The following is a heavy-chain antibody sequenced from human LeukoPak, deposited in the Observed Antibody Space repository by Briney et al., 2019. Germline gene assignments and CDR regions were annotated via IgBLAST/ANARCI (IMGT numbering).Heavy chain of an antibody. D-gene: IGHD4-23*01. V-gene: IGHV1-3*01. CDR2: INAGNGNT. CDR1: GYTFTSYA. Sequence: ASVKVSCKASGYTFTSYAMHWVRQAPGQRLEWMGWINAGNGNTKYSQKFQGRVTITRDTSADTAYMELSSLRSEDTAVYYCARHKNYGGNYRPAEIDYWGQGTLVTVSS. J-gene: IGHJ4*02. CDR3: ARHKNYGGNYRPAEIDY.